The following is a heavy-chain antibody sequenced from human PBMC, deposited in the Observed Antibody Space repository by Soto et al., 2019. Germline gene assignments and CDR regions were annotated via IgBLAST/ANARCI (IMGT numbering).Heavy chain of an antibody. J-gene: IGHJ4*02. V-gene: IGHV3-73*01. CDR2: IRSKANSYAT. D-gene: IGHD2-2*01. Sequence: GESLKISCAASGFTFSGSAMHWVRQASGKGLEWVGRIRSKANSYATAYAASVKGRFPISRDDSKNTAYLQMNSLKTEDTAVYYCTRRDCSSTSCLDYWGQGTLVTVSS. CDR3: TRRDCSSTSCLDY. CDR1: GFTFSGSA.